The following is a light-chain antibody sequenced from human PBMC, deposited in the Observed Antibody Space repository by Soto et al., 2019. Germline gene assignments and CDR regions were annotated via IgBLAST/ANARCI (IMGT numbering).Light chain of an antibody. CDR1: QDIGNY. J-gene: IGKJ4*01. CDR2: GAS. CDR3: QQCNNLLRA. V-gene: IGKV1-33*01. Sequence: DLQMTQSPSSLSASVGDRVTITCQASQDIGNYLNWYQQKPGKAPKLLIYGASNLETGVPSRFSGGGSGTDFTFTIISLQPEDIATYYCQQCNNLLRAFGGGTKVEIK.